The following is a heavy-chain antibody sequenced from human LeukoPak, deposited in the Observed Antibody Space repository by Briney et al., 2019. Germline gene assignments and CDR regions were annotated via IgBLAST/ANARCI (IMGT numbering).Heavy chain of an antibody. CDR3: AGGHLGLSP. V-gene: IGHV4-59*01. Sequence: PQTLSPTCTVSAGSTSGYSWTWIRQPPGQELEWFGYFHNSRATSYNHSLTGRATISVEPPMAQLSLKLNSVTAAVPPRSYSAGGHLGLSPWGQGTLVTVSS. D-gene: IGHD3-10*01. CDR2: FHNSRAT. J-gene: IGHJ5*02. CDR1: AGSTSGYS.